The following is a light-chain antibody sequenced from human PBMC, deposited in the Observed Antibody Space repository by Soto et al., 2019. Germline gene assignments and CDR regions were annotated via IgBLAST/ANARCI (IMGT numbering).Light chain of an antibody. Sequence: AIQLTQSPSSLSASVGDRVTITCRASQGISSALAWYQQKPVKAPKLLIYDASSLESGVPSRFSGSASGTDFTLTIRSLQPEDFATYYCQQMETFGPGTKVDIK. V-gene: IGKV1-13*02. CDR3: QQMET. J-gene: IGKJ3*01. CDR1: QGISSA. CDR2: DAS.